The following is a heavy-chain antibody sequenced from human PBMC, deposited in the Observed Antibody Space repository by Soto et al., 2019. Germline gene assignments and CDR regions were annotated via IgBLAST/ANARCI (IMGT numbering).Heavy chain of an antibody. CDR1: GFDFSSHG. V-gene: IGHV3-23*01. D-gene: IGHD2-2*01. CDR2: ISSTGRTS. CDR3: AKRLDTSTSWGAFDF. Sequence: AGGSLRLSCAASGFDFSSHGMNWVRQAPGKGLEWVSTISSTGRTSYYTDSVKGRFTVSRDNSKNTVSLQMSSLRVEDTALYYCAKRLDTSTSWGAFDFCGQGAMVTV. J-gene: IGHJ3*01.